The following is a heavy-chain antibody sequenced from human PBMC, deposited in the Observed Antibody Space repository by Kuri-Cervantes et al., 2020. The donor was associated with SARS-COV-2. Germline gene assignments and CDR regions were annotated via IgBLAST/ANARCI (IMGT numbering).Heavy chain of an antibody. CDR2: VYYNGNT. CDR1: GGSISSGGYY. J-gene: IGHJ3*01. CDR3: ARGGTTVPTSGAFDF. V-gene: IGHV4-31*03. D-gene: IGHD4-17*01. Sequence: SETLSLTCTVSGGSISSGGYYWSLVRQHQGRGQEWIGYVYYNGNTFYSPSLKSGVTMSIDTSRNQFSLRLNSVTAADTAVYYCARGGTTVPTSGAFDFWGQGTLVTVSS.